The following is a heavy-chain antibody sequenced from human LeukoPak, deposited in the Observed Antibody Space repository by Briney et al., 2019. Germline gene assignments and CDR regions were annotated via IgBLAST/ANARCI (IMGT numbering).Heavy chain of an antibody. V-gene: IGHV4-39*01. CDR1: GGSISSSSFY. CDR2: IYYSGST. Sequence: PSETLSLTCTVSGGSISSSSFYWGWIRQPPGKGLEWTGSIYYSGSTYYNPSLKSRVTISVDTSKNQFSLNLNSVTAADTALYYCARHGGSSGWYHFDYWGQGTLVTVSS. D-gene: IGHD6-13*01. J-gene: IGHJ4*02. CDR3: ARHGGSSGWYHFDY.